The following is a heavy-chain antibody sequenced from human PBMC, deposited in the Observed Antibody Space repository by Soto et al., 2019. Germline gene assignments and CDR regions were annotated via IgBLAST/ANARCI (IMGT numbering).Heavy chain of an antibody. J-gene: IGHJ6*02. CDR2: IKQDGSEK. D-gene: IGHD3-9*01. CDR3: GREDYDILTGYYNDYYYGLDV. CDR1: GFTFSNYW. V-gene: IGHV3-7*03. Sequence: QPGGSLRLSCAASGFTFSNYWMSWVRQAPGKGLEWVANIKQDGSEKYYVDSVKSRLTISRDNAKNSLYLQMNSLRAEDTAVYYCGREDYDILTGYYNDYYYGLDVWGQGTTVTVSS.